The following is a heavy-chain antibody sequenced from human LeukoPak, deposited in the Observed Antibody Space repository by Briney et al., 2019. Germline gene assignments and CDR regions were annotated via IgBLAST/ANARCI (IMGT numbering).Heavy chain of an antibody. CDR2: ISSSSSYI. D-gene: IGHD1-14*01. V-gene: IGHV3-21*01. CDR3: ARLEPTGRDESDAFDI. CDR1: GFTFSSYS. Sequence: PGGSLRLSCAASGFTFSSYSMNWVRQAPGKGLEWVSSISSSSSYIYYADSVKGRFTISRDNAKNSLYLQMNSLRAEDTAVYYCARLEPTGRDESDAFDIWGQGTMVTVSS. J-gene: IGHJ3*02.